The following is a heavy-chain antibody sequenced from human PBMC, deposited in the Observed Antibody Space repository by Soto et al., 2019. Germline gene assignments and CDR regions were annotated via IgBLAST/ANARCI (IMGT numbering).Heavy chain of an antibody. Sequence: GGSLRLSCAASGFTFSNYWMHWVRQAPGKGLVWVSRINSDGSSTSYADSVKGRFTISGDNAKNTLSLQMNSLRADDTAVYYCARGGVGRYCSSSSCYTWVFDYWGQGTLVTVSS. V-gene: IGHV3-74*01. D-gene: IGHD2-2*02. CDR2: INSDGSST. CDR3: ARGGVGRYCSSSSCYTWVFDY. CDR1: GFTFSNYW. J-gene: IGHJ4*02.